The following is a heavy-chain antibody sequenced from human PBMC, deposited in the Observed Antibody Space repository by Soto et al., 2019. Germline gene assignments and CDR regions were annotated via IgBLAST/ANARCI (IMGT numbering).Heavy chain of an antibody. CDR2: IRNKASSYST. Sequence: GGSLRLSCAASGFTFSITAMHWVRQASGKGLEWVGRIRNKASSYSTEYGASVTGRFTISRDDSKNTAYLQINSLKTEDTAMYYCSRQRGSCSSPSCFLDLWGQGTQVTVSS. V-gene: IGHV3-73*01. D-gene: IGHD2-2*01. CDR1: GFTFSITA. CDR3: SRQRGSCSSPSCFLDL. J-gene: IGHJ5*02.